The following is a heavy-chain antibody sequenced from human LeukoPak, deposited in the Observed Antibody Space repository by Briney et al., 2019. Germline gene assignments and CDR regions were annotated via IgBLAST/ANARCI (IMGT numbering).Heavy chain of an antibody. J-gene: IGHJ4*02. Sequence: GGSLRLSCAASGFTFSSYGMHWVRQALGKGLEWVAFIRYDGSNKYYADSVKGRFTISRDNSKNTLYLQMNSLRAEDTAVYYCAKEDTAAGSFDYWGQGTLVTVSS. D-gene: IGHD6-13*01. CDR2: IRYDGSNK. CDR3: AKEDTAAGSFDY. CDR1: GFTFSSYG. V-gene: IGHV3-30*02.